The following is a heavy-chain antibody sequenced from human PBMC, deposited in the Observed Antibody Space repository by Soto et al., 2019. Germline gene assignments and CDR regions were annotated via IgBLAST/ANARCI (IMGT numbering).Heavy chain of an antibody. D-gene: IGHD2-2*01. CDR2: IDIGGNT. J-gene: IGHJ4*02. CDR3: ARGRGSTGYLGREHYFDY. CDR1: GFSVTNNY. V-gene: IGHV3-66*01. Sequence: EVQVVESGGGLVQPGGSLRLSCAASGFSVTNNYMNWVRQALGKGLEWVSIIDIGGNTYYADSVKDGFTISRDNSRNTLYLHMDSLRAEDTAVYYCARGRGSTGYLGREHYFDYWGQGTLVTVSP.